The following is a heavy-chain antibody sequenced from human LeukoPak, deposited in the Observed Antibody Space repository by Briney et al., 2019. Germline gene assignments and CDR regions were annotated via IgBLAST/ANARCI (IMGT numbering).Heavy chain of an antibody. V-gene: IGHV3-48*01. CDR2: ISSSGTTI. D-gene: IGHD1-26*01. J-gene: IGHJ4*02. CDR1: GFTFSSYW. CDR3: AKDGGTHFDH. Sequence: QPGGSLRLPCAASGFTFSSYWMHWVRQAPGKGLEWVSYISSSGTTISYAQSVKGRFTITRDNAQNSLTLHMNTLRADDTAVYYCAKDGGTHFDHWGQGTLVTVSS.